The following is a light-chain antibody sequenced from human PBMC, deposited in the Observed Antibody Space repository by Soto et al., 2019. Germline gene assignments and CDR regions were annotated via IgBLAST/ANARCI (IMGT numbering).Light chain of an antibody. CDR1: SSNIGAGYD. CDR2: GNT. J-gene: IGLJ2*01. CDR3: QSYDSSLRVV. V-gene: IGLV1-40*01. Sequence: QSVRTQPPSVSGAPGQRVTISCTGSSSNIGAGYDVHWYQHLPGTGPKLLIFGNTNRPSGVPDRFSGSKSGTSATLAITGLQAEDEADYYCQSYDSSLRVVFGGGTKVTVL.